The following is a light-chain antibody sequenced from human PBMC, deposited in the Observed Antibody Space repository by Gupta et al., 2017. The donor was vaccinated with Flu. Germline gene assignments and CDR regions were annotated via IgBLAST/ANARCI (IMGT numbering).Light chain of an antibody. CDR3: QQYDSMPKT. Sequence: DIVMTQSPDSLAVPLGERATINCKASQSGLYTKEKNYLAWYQQKPGQPPKLLIYWASTRESGVPDRFTGGGSGTDFTLTISSRRAEDVAVYYCQQYDSMPKTFGQGTKVEIK. CDR2: WAS. V-gene: IGKV4-1*01. CDR1: QSGLYTKEKNY. J-gene: IGKJ1*01.